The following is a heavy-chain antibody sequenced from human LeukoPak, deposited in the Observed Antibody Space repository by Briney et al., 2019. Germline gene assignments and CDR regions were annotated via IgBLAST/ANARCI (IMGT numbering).Heavy chain of an antibody. CDR1: GFTFSDYW. Sequence: GGSLRLSCAASGFTFSDYWMYWVRQAPGKGLVWVSRINSDHSSTSYADSVQGRFTISRDNAKNTLYLQMNSLRAEDTAVYYCATCVAVPGLPDSWGQGTLVHVSS. CDR2: INSDHSST. D-gene: IGHD6-19*01. V-gene: IGHV3-74*01. J-gene: IGHJ4*02. CDR3: ATCVAVPGLPDS.